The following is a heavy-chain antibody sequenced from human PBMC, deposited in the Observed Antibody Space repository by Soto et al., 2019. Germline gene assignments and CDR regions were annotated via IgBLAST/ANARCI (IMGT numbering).Heavy chain of an antibody. Sequence: SETLSLTCTVSGGSISSSSYYWGWIRQPPGKGLEWIGSICYSGSTYYNPSLKSRVTISVDTSKNQFSLKLSSVTAADTAVYYCARQGRGDFWSGYNWFDPWGQGTLVTVSS. CDR2: ICYSGST. V-gene: IGHV4-39*01. D-gene: IGHD3-3*01. CDR1: GGSISSSSYY. J-gene: IGHJ5*02. CDR3: ARQGRGDFWSGYNWFDP.